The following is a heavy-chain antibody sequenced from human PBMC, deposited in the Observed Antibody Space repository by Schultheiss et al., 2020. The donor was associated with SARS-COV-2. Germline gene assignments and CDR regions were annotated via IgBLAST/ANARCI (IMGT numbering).Heavy chain of an antibody. J-gene: IGHJ4*02. Sequence: ASVKVSCKASGYTFTSYYMHWVRQAPGQGLEWMGWINPNSGGTNYAQKFQGWVTMTRDTSISTAYMELRSLRSDDTAVYYCARAVGGSRVVPAAIDYWGQGTLVTVSS. CDR3: ARAVGGSRVVPAAIDY. D-gene: IGHD2-2*01. V-gene: IGHV1-2*04. CDR1: GYTFTSYY. CDR2: INPNSGGT.